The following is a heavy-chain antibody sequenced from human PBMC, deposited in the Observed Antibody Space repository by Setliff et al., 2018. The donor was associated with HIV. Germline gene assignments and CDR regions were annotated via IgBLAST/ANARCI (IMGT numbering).Heavy chain of an antibody. CDR2: IYTSGST. Sequence: SETLSLTCTVSGGSISSGSYYWSWIRQPAGKGLEWIGRIYTSGSTNYNPSLKSRVTISVDTSKNQFSLKLSSVTAADTAVYYCARDRYCSSTSCYDNWFDPWGQGTLVTVS. CDR3: ARDRYCSSTSCYDNWFDP. J-gene: IGHJ5*02. CDR1: GGSISSGSYY. V-gene: IGHV4-61*02. D-gene: IGHD2-2*01.